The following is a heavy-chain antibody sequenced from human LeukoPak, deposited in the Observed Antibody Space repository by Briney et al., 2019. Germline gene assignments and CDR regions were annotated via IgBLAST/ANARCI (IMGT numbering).Heavy chain of an antibody. J-gene: IGHJ4*02. Sequence: PGGSLRLSCAASGFTFSSYGMHWVRQAPGKGLEWVAFIRYDGSNKYYADSVKGRFTISRDNSKNTLYLQMNSLRAEDTAVYYCAKEKWDIVVVVAPPFDYWGQGTLVTVSS. CDR2: IRYDGSNK. CDR3: AKEKWDIVVVVAPPFDY. CDR1: GFTFSSYG. V-gene: IGHV3-30*02. D-gene: IGHD2-15*01.